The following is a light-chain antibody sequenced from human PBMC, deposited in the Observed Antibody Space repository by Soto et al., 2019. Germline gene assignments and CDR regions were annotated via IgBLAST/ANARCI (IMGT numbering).Light chain of an antibody. CDR3: SSFTSSASYV. J-gene: IGLJ1*01. Sequence: SVAPQPASVSGSPGQSIAISCTGTRSDVGSYNSVSWYQQYPCKAPKLMIHDVNNRPSGISDRFSGSKSGNTASLTISGLQAEDEVDYYCSSFTSSASYVFGTGTKVTVL. CDR2: DVN. V-gene: IGLV2-14*03. CDR1: RSDVGSYNS.